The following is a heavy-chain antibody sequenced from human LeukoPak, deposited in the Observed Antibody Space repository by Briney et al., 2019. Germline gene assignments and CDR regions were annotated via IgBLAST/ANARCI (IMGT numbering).Heavy chain of an antibody. J-gene: IGHJ4*02. V-gene: IGHV3-30*02. CDR3: AKDTDSGSYQALDY. CDR1: GFTFSSYG. Sequence: GGSLRLSCAASGFTFSSYGMHWVRQAPGKGLEWVAFIRYDGSNKYYADSVKGRFTISRDNSKNTLYLQMNSLRAEDTAVYYCAKDTDSGSYQALDYWGQGTLVTVSS. CDR2: IRYDGSNK. D-gene: IGHD1-26*01.